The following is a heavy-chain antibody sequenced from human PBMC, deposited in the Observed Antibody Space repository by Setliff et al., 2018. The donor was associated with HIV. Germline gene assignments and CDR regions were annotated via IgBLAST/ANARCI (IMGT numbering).Heavy chain of an antibody. D-gene: IGHD1-26*01. J-gene: IGHJ3*01. CDR3: ARVPDGNHYDAFNF. CDR1: GGSISSGSYY. V-gene: IGHV4-61*09. CDR2: ISTGGAT. Sequence: PSETLSLTCTVSGGSISSGSYYWNWIRQPAGKGLEWVGQISTGGATDYNSSLKSRVTISLDKSKNQFSLRLNSVTAADTAVYYCARVPDGNHYDAFNFWGQGTTVTVS.